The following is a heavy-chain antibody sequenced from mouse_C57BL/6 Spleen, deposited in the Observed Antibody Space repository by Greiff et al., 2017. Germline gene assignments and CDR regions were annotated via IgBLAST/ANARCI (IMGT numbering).Heavy chain of an antibody. J-gene: IGHJ3*01. CDR3: ARHYGSSEGFAY. D-gene: IGHD1-1*01. CDR1: GYTFPSYW. Sequence: QVQLQQPGAELVKPGASVKMSCKASGYTFPSYWITWVKQRPGQGLEWIGDIYPGSGSTNYHEKFKSKATLTVATSSSTAYMQLSSLTSEDSAVYYCARHYGSSEGFAYWGQGTLVTVSA. CDR2: IYPGSGST. V-gene: IGHV1-55*01.